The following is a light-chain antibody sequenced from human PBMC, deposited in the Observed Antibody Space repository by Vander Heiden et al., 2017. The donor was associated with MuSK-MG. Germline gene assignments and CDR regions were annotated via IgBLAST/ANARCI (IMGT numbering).Light chain of an antibody. V-gene: IGKV3-20*01. CDR1: QTICSSY. CDR3: QQYGNSSLT. J-gene: IGKJ4*01. CDR2: AAS. Sequence: EIVLTQSLGTLYLSPGERATLSCRSSQTICSSYLAWYQQKPGQAPRLLIYAASSRATGIPDRFSGSGSGTDFTLTISRLEPEDFAVYYCQQYGNSSLTFGGGTKVESK.